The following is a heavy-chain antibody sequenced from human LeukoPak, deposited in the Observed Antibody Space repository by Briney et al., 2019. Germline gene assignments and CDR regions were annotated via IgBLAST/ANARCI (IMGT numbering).Heavy chain of an antibody. D-gene: IGHD6-19*01. Sequence: SETLSLTCTVSGGSISSYHWSWIRQPAGKGLEWIGRIYTSGSTNYNPSLKSRVTMSVDTSKNQFSLKLSSVTAADTAVYYCARDRYSSGSAFDPWGQGTLVTVSS. J-gene: IGHJ5*02. V-gene: IGHV4-4*07. CDR3: ARDRYSSGSAFDP. CDR1: GGSISSYH. CDR2: IYTSGST.